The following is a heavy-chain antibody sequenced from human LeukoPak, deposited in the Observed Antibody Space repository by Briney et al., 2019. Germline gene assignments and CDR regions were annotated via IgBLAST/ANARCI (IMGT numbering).Heavy chain of an antibody. CDR3: ARHAREMATIPYFDY. CDR2: IYPGDSDT. D-gene: IGHD5-24*01. CDR1: GYSFTSYW. J-gene: IGHJ4*02. Sequence: GESLKISCKGSGYSFTSYWIGWVRQMPGKGLEWMGIIYPGDSDTRYSPSFQGQVTISADKSISTAYLQWSGLKASDTAMYYCARHAREMATIPYFDYWGQGTLVTVSS. V-gene: IGHV5-51*01.